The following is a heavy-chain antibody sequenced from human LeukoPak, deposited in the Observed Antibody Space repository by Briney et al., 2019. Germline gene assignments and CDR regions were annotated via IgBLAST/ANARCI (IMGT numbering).Heavy chain of an antibody. CDR2: INHSGST. CDR3: ARVRFYSSGWYLTNGGYWYFDL. V-gene: IGHV4-34*01. D-gene: IGHD6-19*01. Sequence: SETLSLTCAVYGGSFSGYYWSWIRQPPGKGLEWIGEINHSGSTNYNPSPKSRVTISVDTSKNQFSLKLSSVTAADTAVYYCARVRFYSSGWYLTNGGYWYFDLWGRGTLVTVSS. J-gene: IGHJ2*01. CDR1: GGSFSGYY.